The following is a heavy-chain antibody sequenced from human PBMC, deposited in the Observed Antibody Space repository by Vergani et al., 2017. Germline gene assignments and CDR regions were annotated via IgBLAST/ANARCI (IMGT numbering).Heavy chain of an antibody. CDR2: ISGSGGST. CDR1: GFTFSSYA. Sequence: EVQLLESGGSLKQPGGSVRLSCAASGFTFSSYAMSWVRQAPGKGLEWVSVISGSGGSTYYADSVKGRFTISRDNSKNTLYLQMNSLRAEDTAVYYCANNRYCSSTSCYTAPGGYWGQGTLVTVSS. V-gene: IGHV3-23*01. J-gene: IGHJ4*02. D-gene: IGHD2-2*02. CDR3: ANNRYCSSTSCYTAPGGY.